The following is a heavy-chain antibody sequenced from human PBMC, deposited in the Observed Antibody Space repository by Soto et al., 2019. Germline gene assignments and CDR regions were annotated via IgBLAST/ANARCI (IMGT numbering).Heavy chain of an antibody. CDR1: GGSISSGDYS. D-gene: IGHD1-1*01. J-gene: IGHJ4*02. CDR2: IYYSGST. Sequence: QVQLQESGPGLVKPSQTLSLTCTVSGGSISSGDYSWSWIRQHPGKGLELIGYIYYSGSTYYNPYIKSRVTISVDTSKNQFSLKLSSVTAAETAVYYCARWPHLEPRFDYWGQGTLVTVSS. V-gene: IGHV4-31*03. CDR3: ARWPHLEPRFDY.